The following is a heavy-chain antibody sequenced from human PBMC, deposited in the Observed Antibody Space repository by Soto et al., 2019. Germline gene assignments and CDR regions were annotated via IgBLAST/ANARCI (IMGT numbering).Heavy chain of an antibody. V-gene: IGHV1-2*04. CDR2: INPNSGGT. D-gene: IGHD1-7*01. CDR1: GYTFTGYY. Sequence: ASVKVSCKASGYTFTGYYMHWVRQAPGQGLEWMGWINPNSGGTNYAQKFQGWVTMTRDTSISTAYMELSRLRSDDTAVYYCARGVRELYNWFDPWGQGTLVTLSS. CDR3: ARGVRELYNWFDP. J-gene: IGHJ5*02.